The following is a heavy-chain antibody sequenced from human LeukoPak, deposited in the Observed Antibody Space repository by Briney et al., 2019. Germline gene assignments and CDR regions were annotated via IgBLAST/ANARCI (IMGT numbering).Heavy chain of an antibody. J-gene: IGHJ4*02. CDR1: GGSFSGYY. Sequence: SETLSLTCAVYGGSFSGYYWSWIRQPPGKGLEWIGEINHSGSTNYNRSLKSRVTISVDTSKNEFSMKMSSVTAADTAVYYCARDLDSSGLGYWGQGTLVTVSS. CDR2: INHSGST. D-gene: IGHD6-19*01. CDR3: ARDLDSSGLGY. V-gene: IGHV4-34*01.